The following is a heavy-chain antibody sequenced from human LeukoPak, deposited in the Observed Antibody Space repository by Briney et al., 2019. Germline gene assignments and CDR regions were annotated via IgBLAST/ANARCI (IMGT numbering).Heavy chain of an antibody. D-gene: IGHD6-6*01. V-gene: IGHV4-4*07. CDR2: IYTSEST. J-gene: IGHJ6*03. Sequence: SEALSLTCTVSGGSISSYYWSWIRQPAGKGLEWIGRIYTSESTNYKPSLKSRVTMSVDTSKNQFSLKLSSVTAADTAVYYCARDSEYRSSSEYYYYMDVWGKGTTVTVSS. CDR3: ARDSEYRSSSEYYYYMDV. CDR1: GGSISSYY.